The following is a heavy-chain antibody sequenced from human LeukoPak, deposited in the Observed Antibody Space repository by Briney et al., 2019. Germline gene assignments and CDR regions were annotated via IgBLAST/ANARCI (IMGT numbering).Heavy chain of an antibody. D-gene: IGHD3-22*01. CDR2: ISGSGGST. V-gene: IGHV3-23*01. J-gene: IGHJ4*02. CDR3: AKNTYYYDSSGYYYVTPESPYYFDY. Sequence: PGGTLRLSCEASGFIFSYYGLNWVRQAPGKGLEWVSAISGSGGSTYYADSVKGRFTISKDNSKNTLYLQMNSLRAEDTAVYYCAKNTYYYDSSGYYYVTPESPYYFDYWGQGTLVTVSS. CDR1: GFIFSYYG.